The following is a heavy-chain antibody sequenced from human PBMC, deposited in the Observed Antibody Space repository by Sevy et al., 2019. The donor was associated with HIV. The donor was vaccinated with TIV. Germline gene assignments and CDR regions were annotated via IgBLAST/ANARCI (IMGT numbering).Heavy chain of an antibody. CDR1: GFTFDDYA. D-gene: IGHD6-13*01. J-gene: IGHJ6*03. CDR2: ISWNSGSI. CDR3: AKAGDSSSWYYYYMDV. Sequence: GGSLRLSCAASGFTFDDYAMHWVRQAPGKGLEWVSGISWNSGSIGYADSVKGRFTISRDNAKNSLYLQMNSLRAEDTALYYCAKAGDSSSWYYYYMDVWGKGTTVTVSS. V-gene: IGHV3-9*01.